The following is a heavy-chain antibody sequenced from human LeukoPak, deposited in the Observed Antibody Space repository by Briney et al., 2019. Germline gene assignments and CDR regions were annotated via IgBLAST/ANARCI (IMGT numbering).Heavy chain of an antibody. CDR2: IDRDGSRI. J-gene: IGHJ1*01. D-gene: IGHD2-21*02. Sequence: GGSLRLSCAVSGFTFSSYWMHWVRQAPGKGLVWVSRIDRDGSRINYVDSVKGRFTISRDNAQNSMYLQMNSLRVEDTAVYYCATWGDTTAEYFQRWGQGTLVTVSS. V-gene: IGHV3-74*01. CDR3: ATWGDTTAEYFQR. CDR1: GFTFSSYW.